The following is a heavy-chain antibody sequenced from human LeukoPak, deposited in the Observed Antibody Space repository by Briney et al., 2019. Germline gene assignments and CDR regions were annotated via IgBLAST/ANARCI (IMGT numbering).Heavy chain of an antibody. D-gene: IGHD2-15*01. CDR2: ISGSGDST. V-gene: IGHV3-23*01. CDR1: GFTFSSYA. CDR3: AKDVGIGGRSLYFDY. J-gene: IGHJ4*02. Sequence: PGGSLRHSCAASGFTFSSYAMNWVRQAPGKGLEWVSHISGSGDSTHYADYVKGRFTISRVNSKNTLHLQVNSLRAEDTAVYYCAKDVGIGGRSLYFDYWGQGTLVTVSS.